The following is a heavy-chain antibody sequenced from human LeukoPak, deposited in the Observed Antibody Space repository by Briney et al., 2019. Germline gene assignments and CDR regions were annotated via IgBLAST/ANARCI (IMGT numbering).Heavy chain of an antibody. CDR2: ISYDGSNK. CDR3: AKDFIDS. V-gene: IGHV3-30*18. J-gene: IGHJ4*02. Sequence: GGSLRLSCAASGFTFSSYGMHWVRQAPGKGLEWVAVISYDGSNKYYADSVKGRFTISRDNSKNTLYLQMNSLRAEDTAVYYCAKDFIDSWGQGTLVTVSS. CDR1: GFTFSSYG.